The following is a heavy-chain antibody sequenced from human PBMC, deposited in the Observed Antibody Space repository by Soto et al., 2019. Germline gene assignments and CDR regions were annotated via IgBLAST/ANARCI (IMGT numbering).Heavy chain of an antibody. CDR3: ARGIRLYYYDSSGYYPH. V-gene: IGHV4-34*01. D-gene: IGHD3-22*01. CDR1: GGSFSGYY. CDR2: INHSGST. Sequence: SETLSLTCAVYGGSFSGYYWSWIRQPPGKGLEWIGEINHSGSTNYNPSLKSRVTISVDTSKNQFSLKLSSVTAADTAVYYCARGIRLYYYDSSGYYPHWGQGTLVTVSS. J-gene: IGHJ4*02.